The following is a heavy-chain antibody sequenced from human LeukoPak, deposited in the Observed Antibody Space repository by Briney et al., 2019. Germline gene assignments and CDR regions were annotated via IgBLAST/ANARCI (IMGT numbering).Heavy chain of an antibody. J-gene: IGHJ3*02. Sequence: PGGSLKLSCAASGFTVYTHYMGWVRQAPGKGLECVSVIYSSGPTYYADSVKGRFTISRDNSKSTLYLQMNSLRAEDTAVYYCAKDLGIIGTTHAFDIRGQGTVVTVSS. CDR3: AKDLGIIGTTHAFDI. D-gene: IGHD1-14*01. V-gene: IGHV3-53*01. CDR1: GFTVYTHY. CDR2: IYSSGPT.